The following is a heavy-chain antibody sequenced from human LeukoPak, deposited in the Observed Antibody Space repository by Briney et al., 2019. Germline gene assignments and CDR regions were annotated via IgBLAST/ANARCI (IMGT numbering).Heavy chain of an antibody. CDR3: ARDVDTVVVPAATQIDY. J-gene: IGHJ4*02. CDR2: ISWDGDST. CDR1: GSTLSSYA. Sequence: GGSLRLSCAASGSTLSSYAMSWVRQAPGKGLEWVSLISWDGDSTYYAASVKGRFTISRDNSKNSLYLQMNSVSNEDTALYYCARDVDTVVVPAATQIDYWGQGTLVTVSS. V-gene: IGHV3-43*02. D-gene: IGHD2-2*01.